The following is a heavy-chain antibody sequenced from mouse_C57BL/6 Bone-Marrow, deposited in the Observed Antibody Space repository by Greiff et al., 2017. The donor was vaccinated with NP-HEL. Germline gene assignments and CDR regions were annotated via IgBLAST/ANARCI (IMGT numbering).Heavy chain of an antibody. V-gene: IGHV1-78*01. CDR2: IYPRDGST. CDR3: AIITTVVAPYWYFDV. Sequence: QVQLKESDAELVKPGASVKISCKVSGYTFTDHTIHWMKQRPEQGLEWIGYIYPRDGSTKYNEKFKGKATLTADKSSSTAYMQLNSLTSEDSAVYFCAIITTVVAPYWYFDVWGTGTTVTVSS. J-gene: IGHJ1*03. CDR1: GYTFTDHT. D-gene: IGHD1-1*01.